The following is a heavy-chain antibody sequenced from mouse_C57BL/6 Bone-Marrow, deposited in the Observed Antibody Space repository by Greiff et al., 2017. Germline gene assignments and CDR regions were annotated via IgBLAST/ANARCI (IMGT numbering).Heavy chain of an antibody. J-gene: IGHJ1*03. CDR2: IDPSDSYT. D-gene: IGHD2-4*01. CDR1: GYTFTSYW. Sequence: QVQLQQPGAELVMPGASVKLSCKASGYTFTSYWMHWVKQRPGQGLEWIGEIDPSDSYTNYNEKFKGKATLTADKSSSTAYMQFSSLTSEDSAIYYCAKYYDYDWYFDVWGTGTTVTVSS. V-gene: IGHV1-69*01. CDR3: AKYYDYDWYFDV.